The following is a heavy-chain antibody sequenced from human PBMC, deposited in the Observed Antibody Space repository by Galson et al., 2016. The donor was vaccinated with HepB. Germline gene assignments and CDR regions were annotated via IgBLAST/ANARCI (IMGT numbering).Heavy chain of an antibody. CDR3: GTRPVHDSRGSSYIY. J-gene: IGHJ4*02. V-gene: IGHV5-51*01. CDR2: VRPDNSDV. Sequence: QSGAEVKEPGESLKISCKGSGYSFSTYWIGWVRQMPGTGLEWLATVRPDNSDVMYNPSFQGQVTISADKSINTAYLQWSSLKASDTAMYYCGTRPVHDSRGSSYIYWGQGTLVTVSS. D-gene: IGHD3-22*01. CDR1: GYSFSTYW.